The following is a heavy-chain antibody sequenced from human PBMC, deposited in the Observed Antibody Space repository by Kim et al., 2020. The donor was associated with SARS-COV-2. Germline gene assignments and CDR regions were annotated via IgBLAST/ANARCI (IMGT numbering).Heavy chain of an antibody. V-gene: IGHV1-24*01. CDR1: GYTLTELS. D-gene: IGHD3-10*01. J-gene: IGHJ5*02. CDR3: ATDTMGRFDP. CDR2: FDPEDGET. Sequence: ASVKVSCKVSGYTLTELSMYWVRQAPGKGLEWMGGFDPEDGETLYAQKFQGRVTMTEDTSTDTAYMELSSLRSEDTAVYYCATDTMGRFDPWGQGTLVTVSS.